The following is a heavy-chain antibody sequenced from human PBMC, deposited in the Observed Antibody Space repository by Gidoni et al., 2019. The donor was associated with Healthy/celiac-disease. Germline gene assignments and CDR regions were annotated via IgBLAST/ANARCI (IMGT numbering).Heavy chain of an antibody. CDR3: ARGYYYYGMDV. CDR1: GGSISSGSYY. Sequence: QVQLQESGPGLVKPSQTLSLTCTVPGGSISSGSYYWSCIRRPAGKGLEWIGRIYTSWSTNYNPSLKSRVTISVDTSKNQFSLKLSSVTAADTAVYYCARGYYYYGMDVWGQGTTVTVSS. V-gene: IGHV4-61*02. J-gene: IGHJ6*02. CDR2: IYTSWST.